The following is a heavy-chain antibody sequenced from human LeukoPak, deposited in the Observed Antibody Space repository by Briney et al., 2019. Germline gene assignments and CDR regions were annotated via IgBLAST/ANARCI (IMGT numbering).Heavy chain of an antibody. CDR1: GFTFDDYA. CDR2: IRWNSISI. Sequence: GGSLRLSCAASGFTFDDYAMHWVRQAPGKGLEWVAGIRWNSISIDYADSVKGRFTISRDNAKNSLYLQMNSLRAEDTAVYYCARDQEFDPWGQGTLVTVSS. CDR3: ARDQEFDP. J-gene: IGHJ5*02. V-gene: IGHV3-9*01.